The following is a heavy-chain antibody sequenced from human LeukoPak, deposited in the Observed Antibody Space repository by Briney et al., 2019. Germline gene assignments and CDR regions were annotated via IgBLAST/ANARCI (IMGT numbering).Heavy chain of an antibody. J-gene: IGHJ4*02. V-gene: IGHV4-59*08. CDR2: IHYSGST. CDR3: ARRGLNRQNFDY. D-gene: IGHD3-16*01. CDR1: DDSINNNY. Sequence: SETLSLTCTVSDDSINNNYWSWTRQPPGKELECIGYIHYSGSTNYNPSLKSRVTISIDTSKNQFSLKLNSVTAADTAVYYCARRGLNRQNFDYWGQGTLVTVSS.